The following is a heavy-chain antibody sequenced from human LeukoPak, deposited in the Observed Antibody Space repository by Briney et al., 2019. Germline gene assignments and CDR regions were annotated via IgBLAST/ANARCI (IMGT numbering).Heavy chain of an antibody. V-gene: IGHV5-51*01. D-gene: IGHD2-2*03. Sequence: GASVKISCKGSGYRFSTSWIGWVRQLPGKGLEWMVMIYPDDSNIRYGPSFQGQVTISADKSISTAYLHWNSLKASDTAMYYCARLTTGYGKIDYWGQGTLVTVSS. CDR2: IYPDDSNI. J-gene: IGHJ4*02. CDR1: GYRFSTSW. CDR3: ARLTTGYGKIDY.